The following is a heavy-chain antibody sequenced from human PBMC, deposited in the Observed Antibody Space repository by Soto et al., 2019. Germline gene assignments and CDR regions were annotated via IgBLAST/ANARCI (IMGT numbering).Heavy chain of an antibody. J-gene: IGHJ6*02. CDR2: TYYRSKWYN. CDR1: GDSVSSNSAA. CDR3: ARDLIVVVPAATSGLYYYYGMDV. V-gene: IGHV6-1*01. Sequence: PSQTLSLTCAISGDSVSSNSAAWNWIRQSPSRGLEWLGRTYYRSKWYNDYAVSVKSRITINPDTSKNQFSLQLNSVTPEDTAVSYCARDLIVVVPAATSGLYYYYGMDVWGQGTTVTVSS. D-gene: IGHD2-2*01.